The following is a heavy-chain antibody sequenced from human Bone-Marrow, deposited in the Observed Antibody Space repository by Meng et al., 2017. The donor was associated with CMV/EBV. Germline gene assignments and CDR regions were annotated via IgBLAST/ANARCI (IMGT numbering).Heavy chain of an antibody. D-gene: IGHD2-21*01. J-gene: IGHJ4*02. CDR1: GFSFATYA. CDR3: AKHIGDY. Sequence: GESLKISCAGSGFSFATYALSWVRQTPGKGLEWVSSISGSGETTYYADSVKGRFTISRDNSKNTLYLQMNSLRAEDTAVYYCAKHIGDYWGQGTLVTVSS. CDR2: ISGSGETT. V-gene: IGHV3-23*01.